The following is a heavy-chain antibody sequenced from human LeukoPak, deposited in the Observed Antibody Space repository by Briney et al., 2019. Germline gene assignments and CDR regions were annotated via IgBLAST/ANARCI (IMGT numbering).Heavy chain of an antibody. V-gene: IGHV3-48*04. J-gene: IGHJ6*04. D-gene: IGHD3-10*02. CDR1: GFTFNTYG. Sequence: GGSLRLSCAASGFTFNTYGMSWVRQAPGKGLEWVSYISSSGSTIYYADSVKGRFTISRDNAKNSLYLQMNSLRAEDTAVYYCAELGITMIGGVWGKGTTVTVSS. CDR3: AELGITMIGGV. CDR2: ISSSGSTI.